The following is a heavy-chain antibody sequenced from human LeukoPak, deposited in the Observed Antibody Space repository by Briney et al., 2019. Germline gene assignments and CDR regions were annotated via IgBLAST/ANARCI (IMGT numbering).Heavy chain of an antibody. V-gene: IGHV3-30-3*01. CDR3: AKDGDRFNGVCYFYFDY. CDR2: MSSDGSNK. J-gene: IGHJ4*02. Sequence: PGGSLRLSCAASGFTFSVYTIHWVRQAPGKGLEWVAVMSSDGSNKYYADSVKGRFTISRDNSKNTLYLQMNSLRVEDTAVYYCAKDGDRFNGVCYFYFDYWGQGTLVTVSS. D-gene: IGHD2-8*01. CDR1: GFTFSVYT.